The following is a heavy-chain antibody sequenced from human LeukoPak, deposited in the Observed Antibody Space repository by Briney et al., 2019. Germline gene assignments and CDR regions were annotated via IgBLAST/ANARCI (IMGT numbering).Heavy chain of an antibody. V-gene: IGHV4-61*02. CDR2: IYSSGSI. D-gene: IGHD6-19*01. CDR3: ARDMTGSGWNDAFDI. CDR1: GGSIRSESYY. Sequence: SQTLSLTCSVSGGSIRSESYYWSWIRQPAGKGLEWIGRIYSSGSIKFNPSLKSRVTISIDTSKNQFSLNLSSVTAADTAVYYCARDMTGSGWNDAFDIWGQGTMVTVSS. J-gene: IGHJ3*02.